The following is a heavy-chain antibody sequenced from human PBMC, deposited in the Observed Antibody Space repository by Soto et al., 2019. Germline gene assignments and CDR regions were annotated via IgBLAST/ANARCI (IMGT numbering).Heavy chain of an antibody. CDR3: ARGAGGSLILGS. Sequence: QMQLVESGGGVVQPGRSLKLSCAASGFTFSSTGIHWVRQAPGKGLEWVALIWYDGTKKYYGDSVKGRFTISRDDSKNTVYLVLNSLRVEDSAVYHCARGAGGSLILGSWGQGTLVTVSS. CDR2: IWYDGTKK. V-gene: IGHV3-33*01. D-gene: IGHD6-25*01. CDR1: GFTFSSTG. J-gene: IGHJ5*01.